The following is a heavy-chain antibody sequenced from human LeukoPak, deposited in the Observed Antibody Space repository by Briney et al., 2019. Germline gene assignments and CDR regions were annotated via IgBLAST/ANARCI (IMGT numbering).Heavy chain of an antibody. CDR3: ARTIVGATVDWYFDL. D-gene: IGHD1-26*01. J-gene: IGHJ2*01. Sequence: PGGSLTLSCAASGFNFGDFYMSWIRQAPGKGLEFISYISDRGSSKDYVDSVRGQFTISRDNANNSLYLQMNTLRVEDTAIYYCARTIVGATVDWYFDLWGRGTPVTVSS. CDR2: ISDRGSSK. V-gene: IGHV3-11*04. CDR1: GFNFGDFY.